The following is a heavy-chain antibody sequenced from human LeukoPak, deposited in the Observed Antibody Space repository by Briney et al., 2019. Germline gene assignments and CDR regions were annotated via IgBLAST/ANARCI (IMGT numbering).Heavy chain of an antibody. V-gene: IGHV3-23*01. Sequence: GGSLRLSCAASGLTFSSYAMSWVRQAPGKGLEWVSAISGSGGSTYYADSVKGRFTISRNNSKNTLYLQMNSLRAEDTAVYYCAKESPLGGYDSPFPVDYWGQGTLVTVSS. CDR2: ISGSGGST. D-gene: IGHD5-12*01. CDR3: AKESPLGGYDSPFPVDY. J-gene: IGHJ4*02. CDR1: GLTFSSYA.